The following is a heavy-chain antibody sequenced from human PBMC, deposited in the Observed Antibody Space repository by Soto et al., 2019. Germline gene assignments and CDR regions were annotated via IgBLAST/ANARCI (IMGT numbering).Heavy chain of an antibody. D-gene: IGHD6-19*01. Sequence: PGGSLRLSCAASGFTFSSYVMSWVRQAPGKGLEWVSAISGSGGSTYYADSVKGRFTISRDNSKNTLYLQMNSLRAEDTAVYYCAKARYSSGWYRFDYWGQGTLVTVSS. CDR3: AKARYSSGWYRFDY. J-gene: IGHJ4*02. CDR1: GFTFSSYV. V-gene: IGHV3-23*01. CDR2: ISGSGGST.